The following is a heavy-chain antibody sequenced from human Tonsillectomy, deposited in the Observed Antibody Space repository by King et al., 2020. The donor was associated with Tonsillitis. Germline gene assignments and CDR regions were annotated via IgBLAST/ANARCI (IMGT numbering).Heavy chain of an antibody. CDR3: ARHKYYYYGMDV. Sequence: QLQESGPGLVKPSETLSLTCTVSGGSISSYYWSWIRQPPGKGLEWLGYIYYSGSTNYNPSLKSRVTISVDTSKNQFSLKLSSVTAADTAVYYCARHKYYYYGMDVWGQGTTVTVSS. CDR1: GGSISSYY. V-gene: IGHV4-59*01. CDR2: IYYSGST. J-gene: IGHJ6*02.